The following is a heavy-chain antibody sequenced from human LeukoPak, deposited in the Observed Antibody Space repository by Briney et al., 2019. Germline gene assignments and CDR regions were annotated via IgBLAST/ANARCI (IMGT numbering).Heavy chain of an antibody. CDR1: GGSISSSSYY. CDR3: ARRVAYSSSWYFDY. D-gene: IGHD6-13*01. J-gene: IGHJ4*02. V-gene: IGHV4-39*01. Sequence: PSETLSLTCTVSGGSISSSSYYWGWIRQPPGKGLEWIGSIYYSGSTYYNPSLKSRVTISVDTSKNQFSLKLSSVTAADTAVYYCARRVAYSSSWYFDYWGQGTLVTVSS. CDR2: IYYSGST.